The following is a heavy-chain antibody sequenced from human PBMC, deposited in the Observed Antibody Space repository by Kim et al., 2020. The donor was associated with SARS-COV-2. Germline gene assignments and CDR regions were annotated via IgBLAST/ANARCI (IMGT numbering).Heavy chain of an antibody. D-gene: IGHD2-15*01. Sequence: SETLSLTCTVSGGSISSSSYYWGWIRQPPGKGLEWIGSIYYSGSTYYNPSLKSRVTISVDTSKNQFSLKLSSVTAADTAVYYCARHVVVVAATRGNWFDPWGQGTLVTVSS. CDR2: IYYSGST. V-gene: IGHV4-39*01. CDR3: ARHVVVVAATRGNWFDP. CDR1: GGSISSSSYY. J-gene: IGHJ5*02.